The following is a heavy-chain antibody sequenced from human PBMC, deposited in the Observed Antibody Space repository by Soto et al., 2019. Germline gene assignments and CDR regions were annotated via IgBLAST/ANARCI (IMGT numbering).Heavy chain of an antibody. J-gene: IGHJ4*02. V-gene: IGHV4-59*08. CDR2: IYYSGST. D-gene: IGHD5-12*01. Sequence: WETLSLTCTVSGGSIGSYYWSWIGQPPGKGLEWIGYIYYSGSTNYNPSLKRRGTIAVDTSKNQFSLKLSSVTAADTAVYYCARHFSRFSGYCGFHYKQWYFDFWGQGTLGTLSS. CDR3: ARHFSRFSGYCGFHYKQWYFDF. CDR1: GGSIGSYY.